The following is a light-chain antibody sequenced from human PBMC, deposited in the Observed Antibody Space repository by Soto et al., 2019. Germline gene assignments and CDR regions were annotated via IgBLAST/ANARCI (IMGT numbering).Light chain of an antibody. CDR2: GAS. V-gene: IGKV3-20*01. Sequence: EVVLTQSPATLSVSPGDRATLSCRASQSVSRNLAWYQQKPGQAPRLLIYGASTRATGVPARFSGSGSATEFTLTISRLEPEDLAVYYCQQYGSSPPITFGPGTKVNIK. J-gene: IGKJ3*01. CDR3: QQYGSSPPIT. CDR1: QSVSRN.